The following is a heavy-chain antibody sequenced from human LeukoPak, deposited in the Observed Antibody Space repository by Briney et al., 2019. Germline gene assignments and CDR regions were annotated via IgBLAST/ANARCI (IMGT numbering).Heavy chain of an antibody. Sequence: GGSLRLSCAASGFTVSSNYMSWVRQAPGKGLEWVSVIYSGGSTYYADSVKGRFTISRDNSKNTLYLQMNSLRAEDTAVYYCARGTRVCSATSCYPFDPWGQGTLVTVSS. CDR3: ARGTRVCSATSCYPFDP. J-gene: IGHJ5*02. V-gene: IGHV3-66*01. CDR2: IYSGGST. CDR1: GFTVSSNY. D-gene: IGHD2-2*01.